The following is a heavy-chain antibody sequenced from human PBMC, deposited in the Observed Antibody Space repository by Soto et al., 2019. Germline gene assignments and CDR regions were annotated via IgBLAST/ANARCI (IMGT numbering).Heavy chain of an antibody. J-gene: IGHJ4*02. CDR1: GFTFSSYA. Sequence: GGSLRLSCAASGFTFSSYAMSWVRQAPGKGLEWVSAISGSGGSTYYADSVKGRFTISRDNSKNTLYLQMNSLRAEDTAVYYCAKNPPSAVRGVIITIFDYWGQGTLVTVSS. CDR3: AKNPPSAVRGVIITIFDY. D-gene: IGHD3-10*01. CDR2: ISGSGGST. V-gene: IGHV3-23*01.